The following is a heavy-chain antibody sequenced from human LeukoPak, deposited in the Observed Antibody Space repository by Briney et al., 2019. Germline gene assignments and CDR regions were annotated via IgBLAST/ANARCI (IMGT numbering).Heavy chain of an antibody. Sequence: PGRALRVSSAASGFTFSNYVMGWGRPAPGKGQGRVAVIRFDGSSKYYSDSVKGRFTISRDNSKNTLYLQMTSLRAEDTAVYYCARETVAGVHYYYGMDVWGQGTTVTVSS. CDR3: ARETVAGVHYYYGMDV. CDR2: IRFDGSSK. J-gene: IGHJ6*02. V-gene: IGHV3-33*01. D-gene: IGHD6-19*01. CDR1: GFTFSNYV.